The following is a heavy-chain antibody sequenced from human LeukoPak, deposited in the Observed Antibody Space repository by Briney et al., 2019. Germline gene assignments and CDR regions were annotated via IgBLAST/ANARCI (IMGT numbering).Heavy chain of an antibody. Sequence: PSETLSLTCAVYGGSFSTYYWCWIRQSPGKGLEWVAELNHRGDTNYNPSVKSRVSISVVTSKNHFSLKVPALTAAATAVYYCARGPTISDTGYFDFWGQGTLVTVSS. CDR1: GGSFSTYY. CDR2: LNHRGDT. CDR3: ARGPTISDTGYFDF. D-gene: IGHD2-21*02. V-gene: IGHV4-34*01. J-gene: IGHJ4*03.